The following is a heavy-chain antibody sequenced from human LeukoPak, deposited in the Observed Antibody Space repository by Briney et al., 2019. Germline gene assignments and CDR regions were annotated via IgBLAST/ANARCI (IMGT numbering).Heavy chain of an antibody. J-gene: IGHJ4*02. CDR3: ARGWELLGFDY. CDR2: IYYSGST. CDR1: GGSISSYY. D-gene: IGHD1-26*01. Sequence: SETLSLTCTVSGGSISSYYWSWIRQPPVKGLEWIGYIYYSGSTNYNPSLKSRVTISVDTSKNQFSLKLSSVTAADTAVYYCARGWELLGFDYWGQGTLVTVSS. V-gene: IGHV4-59*01.